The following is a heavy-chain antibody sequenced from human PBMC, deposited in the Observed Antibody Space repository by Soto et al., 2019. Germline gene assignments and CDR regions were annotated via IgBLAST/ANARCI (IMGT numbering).Heavy chain of an antibody. CDR3: ARDWGGDYPLYYFDY. CDR2: INPSGTTT. CDR1: GYTFSGAY. V-gene: IGHV1-46*01. J-gene: IGHJ4*02. Sequence: ASVKVSCKGSGYTFSGAYLHWVRQAHGQGLEWMGLINPSGTTTSYAQKFQGRVTMTRDTSTSTAYMELSSLRSEDTAVYYCARDWGGDYPLYYFDYWGQGTLVTVSS. D-gene: IGHD4-17*01.